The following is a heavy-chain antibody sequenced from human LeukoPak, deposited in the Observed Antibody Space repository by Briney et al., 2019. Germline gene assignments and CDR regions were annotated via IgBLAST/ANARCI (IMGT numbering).Heavy chain of an antibody. CDR3: ARLRLGELSSGFDY. Sequence: ASVKVSCKASGYTFTGYYMHWVRQAPGQGLEWMGWISAYNGNTNYAQKLQGRVTMTIDTSTNTAYMEVRSLRSDDAAVYYCARLRLGELSSGFDYWGQGTLVTVSS. J-gene: IGHJ4*02. D-gene: IGHD3-16*02. V-gene: IGHV1-18*04. CDR2: ISAYNGNT. CDR1: GYTFTGYY.